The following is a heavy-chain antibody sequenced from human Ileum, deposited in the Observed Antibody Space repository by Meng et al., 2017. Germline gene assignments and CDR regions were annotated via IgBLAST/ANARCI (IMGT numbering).Heavy chain of an antibody. CDR1: GGFSNSFNR. CDR3: ASDLAYAEVDN. V-gene: IGHV4-4*02. CDR2: IYHSGGT. J-gene: IGHJ4*02. D-gene: IGHD2-21*01. Sequence: QVTEAGPVVVKPLGSCSLTCDASGGFSNSFNRWGWVRQPPGKGLEWIGRIYHSGGTNYNPSLKSRVTISIDKSKNQFSLKLSSVTAADTAVYYCASDLAYAEVDNWGLGTLVTVSS.